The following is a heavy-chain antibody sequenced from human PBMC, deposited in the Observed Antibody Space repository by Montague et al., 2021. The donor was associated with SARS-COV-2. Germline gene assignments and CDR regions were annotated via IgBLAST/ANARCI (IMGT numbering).Heavy chain of an antibody. CDR1: GGSISSGSYY. Sequence: SETLSLTCTVSGGSISSGSYYWSWIRQPAGEGLEWIGYVSASGNTNYNPSLKSRVTISLDTSKNQFSMRLSSVTAADTAVYYCIRGLASVDSWGQGTLVTVSS. J-gene: IGHJ5*01. V-gene: IGHV4-61*10. CDR2: VSASGNT. CDR3: IRGLASVDS.